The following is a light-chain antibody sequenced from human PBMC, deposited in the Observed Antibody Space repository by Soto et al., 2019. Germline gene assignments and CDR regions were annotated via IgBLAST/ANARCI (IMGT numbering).Light chain of an antibody. CDR1: QSISIN. Sequence: EIVMTQSPATLSVSPGQRATLSCRASQSISINLAWYQQKPGQAPRLLIYEASTWATGIPARFSGSGSGTEFPLSINGLQSEDSAVYYRQQHDAWPLTFGQGTKLEIK. CDR3: QQHDAWPLT. V-gene: IGKV3-15*01. J-gene: IGKJ2*01. CDR2: EAS.